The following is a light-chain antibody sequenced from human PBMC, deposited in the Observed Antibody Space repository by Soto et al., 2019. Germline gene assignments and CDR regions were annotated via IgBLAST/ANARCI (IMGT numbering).Light chain of an antibody. Sequence: VVTQTPSTSGTPGQRVTISCSGSSSNIGSNSVNWYQQLQGTAPKLVIYSNNQRPSGVPDRFSGSKSGTSASLAISGLRSEDEADYYCASWDDNLSGYVFGTGTKLTVL. CDR1: SSNIGSNS. CDR3: ASWDDNLSGYV. CDR2: SNN. V-gene: IGLV1-44*01. J-gene: IGLJ1*01.